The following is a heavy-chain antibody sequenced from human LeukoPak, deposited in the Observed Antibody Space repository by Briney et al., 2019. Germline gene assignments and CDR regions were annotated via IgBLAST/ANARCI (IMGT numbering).Heavy chain of an antibody. J-gene: IGHJ3*01. CDR2: IGSVGDST. CDR1: GFTFRDFA. V-gene: IGHV3-23*01. CDR3: AKDIQLST. D-gene: IGHD5-24*01. Sequence: GGSLRLSCAASGFTFRDFAMHWVRQAPGKGLEWVSLIGSVGDSTYYADSVKGRFTISRDNSENTLSLQMNCLRVEDTAIYYCAKDIQLSTWGLGTMVTVSS.